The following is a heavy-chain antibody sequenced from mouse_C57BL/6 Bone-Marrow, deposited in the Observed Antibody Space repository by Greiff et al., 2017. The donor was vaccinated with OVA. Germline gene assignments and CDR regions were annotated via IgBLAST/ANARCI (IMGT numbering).Heavy chain of an antibody. CDR2: IDPSDSET. CDR1: GYTFTSYW. CDR3: ARDSSGYRFAY. J-gene: IGHJ3*01. Sequence: QVQLQQPGAELVRPGSSVKLSCKASGYTFTSYWMHWVKQRPIQGLEWIGNIDPSDSETHYNQKFKDKATLTVDKSSSTAYMQLSSLTSEASAVYYSARDSSGYRFAYWGQGTLVTVSA. V-gene: IGHV1-52*01. D-gene: IGHD3-2*02.